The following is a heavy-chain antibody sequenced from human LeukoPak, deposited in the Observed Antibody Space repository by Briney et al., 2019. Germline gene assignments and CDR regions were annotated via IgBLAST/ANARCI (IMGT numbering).Heavy chain of an antibody. CDR1: VFTPCAYW. V-gene: IGHV3-7*01. CDR3: LGSNIASV. J-gene: IGHJ4*02. Sequence: GGSLRLSCAASVFTPCAYWMNWVGPASGQGLECVANRNQDGSEKGYVDAVNGRFTNSRDNDKNSLHLQINTLRDEATAVYYCLGSNIASVWGQGTLVTVSS. CDR2: RNQDGSEK. D-gene: IGHD6-13*01.